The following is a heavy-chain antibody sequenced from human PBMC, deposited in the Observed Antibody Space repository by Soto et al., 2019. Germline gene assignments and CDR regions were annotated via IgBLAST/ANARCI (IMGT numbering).Heavy chain of an antibody. J-gene: IGHJ1*01. CDR2: IYYSGST. Sequence: PSETLSLTCTVSGGSISSYYWSWIRQPPGKGLEWIGYIYYSGSTNYNPSLKSRVTISVDTSKNQFSLKLSSVTAADTAVYYCARESHAQDAEYFQHWGQGTLVTVSS. V-gene: IGHV4-59*01. CDR3: ARESHAQDAEYFQH. CDR1: GGSISSYY.